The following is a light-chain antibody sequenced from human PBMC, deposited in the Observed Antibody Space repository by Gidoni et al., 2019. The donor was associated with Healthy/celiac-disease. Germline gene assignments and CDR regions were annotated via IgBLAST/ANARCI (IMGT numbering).Light chain of an antibody. CDR3: QSYDSSNQV. J-gene: IGLJ3*02. V-gene: IGLV6-57*03. Sequence: NFMLTQPHSVSESTGKTATISCTRSSGSLASNYVQWYQQRPGSAPTTVIYEDNQRPSGVPDRFSGSIDSSSNSASLTIAGLKTEDEADYYCQSYDSSNQVFGGGTKLTVL. CDR2: EDN. CDR1: SGSLASNY.